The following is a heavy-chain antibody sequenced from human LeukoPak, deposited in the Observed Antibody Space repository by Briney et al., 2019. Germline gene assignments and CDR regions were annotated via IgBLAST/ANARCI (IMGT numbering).Heavy chain of an antibody. Sequence: ASVKVSCKASGYTFTGYYMHWVRQAPGQGLEWMGWINPNSGGTNYAQKFQGRVTVTRDTSINTAYMDLSRLRSDDTAVYYCARGDYDILTGWPYWGQGTLVTVSS. CDR2: INPNSGGT. D-gene: IGHD3-9*01. V-gene: IGHV1-2*02. CDR3: ARGDYDILTGWPY. CDR1: GYTFTGYY. J-gene: IGHJ4*02.